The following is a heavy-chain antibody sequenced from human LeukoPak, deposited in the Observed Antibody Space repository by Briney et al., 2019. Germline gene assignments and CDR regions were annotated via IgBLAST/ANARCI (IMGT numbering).Heavy chain of an antibody. CDR2: IRYDGNNR. CDR3: AKGFDRAYGDYVHDY. CDR1: GFTFSSYG. V-gene: IGHV3-30*02. J-gene: IGHJ4*02. Sequence: GGSLRLSCAASGFTFSSYGMHWVRQAPGKGLVWVAFIRYDGNNRYYADSVQGRFTISRDNSKNTLYLEMNSLRPEDTAVYYCAKGFDRAYGDYVHDYWGQGTLVTVSS. D-gene: IGHD4-17*01.